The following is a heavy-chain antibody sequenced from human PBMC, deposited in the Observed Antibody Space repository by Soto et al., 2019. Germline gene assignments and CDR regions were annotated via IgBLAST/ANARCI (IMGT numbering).Heavy chain of an antibody. Sequence: SETLSLTCTVSGGSISNFYWNWIRQPPGKGLEWIGHIFYTGVTNYNPSLKSRVTISVDTSKNQFSLKLNSVTAADTAVYYCAQSTHVRSATFDPWGQGTLVTV. J-gene: IGHJ5*02. CDR3: AQSTHVRSATFDP. V-gene: IGHV4-59*08. CDR2: IFYTGVT. D-gene: IGHD3-3*01. CDR1: GGSISNFY.